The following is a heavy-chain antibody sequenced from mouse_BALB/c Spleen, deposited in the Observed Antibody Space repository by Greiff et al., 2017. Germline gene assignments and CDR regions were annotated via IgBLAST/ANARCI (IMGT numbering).Heavy chain of an antibody. Sequence: DLVKPGASVKLSCKASGYTFTSYWINWIKQRPGQGLEWIGRIAPGSGSTYYNEMFKGKATLTVDTSSSTAYIQLSSLSSEDSAVYYCARGGYPWYFDVWGAGTTVTVSS. V-gene: IGHV1S41*01. CDR2: IAPGSGST. CDR1: GYTFTSYW. CDR3: ARGGYPWYFDV. D-gene: IGHD2-2*01. J-gene: IGHJ1*01.